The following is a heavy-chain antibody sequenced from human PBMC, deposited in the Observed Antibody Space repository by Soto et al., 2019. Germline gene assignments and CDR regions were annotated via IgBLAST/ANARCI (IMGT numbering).Heavy chain of an antibody. CDR3: VKEKLHSNYEYYFDS. Sequence: GGSLRLSCAASGFSFRNYAMHWVRRVPGKGLEWVSGISWHSGTRGDADSVRGRFTISRDNAKNAFYLQMNSLRPEDTALYYCVKEKLHSNYEYYFDSWGQGTLVTVSS. D-gene: IGHD4-4*01. V-gene: IGHV3-9*01. CDR2: ISWHSGTR. CDR1: GFSFRNYA. J-gene: IGHJ4*02.